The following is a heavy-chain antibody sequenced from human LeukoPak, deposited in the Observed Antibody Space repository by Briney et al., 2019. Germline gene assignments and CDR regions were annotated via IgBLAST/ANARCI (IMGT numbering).Heavy chain of an antibody. D-gene: IGHD3-22*01. V-gene: IGHV4-31*03. CDR2: IYYSGST. CDR3: ARAARGYSYYFDY. J-gene: IGHJ4*02. CDR1: GGSISSGGYY. Sequence: SQTLSLTCTVSGGSISSGGYYWSWIRQHPGKGLEWIGYIYYSGSTYYNPSLKSRVTISVDTSKNQFSLKLSSVTAADTAVYYCARAARGYSYYFDYWGQGTLVTVSS.